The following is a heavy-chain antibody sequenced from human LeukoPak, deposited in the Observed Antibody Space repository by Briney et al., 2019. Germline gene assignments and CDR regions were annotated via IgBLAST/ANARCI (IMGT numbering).Heavy chain of an antibody. CDR2: ISWNRGRI. CDR1: GFSFVVYA. J-gene: IGHJ4*02. Sequence: GGSLRLSCAASGFSFVVYATHWVRQAPGKGLEWVSGISWNRGRIDYADSVKGRFTISRDNAQNSLYLQMNSLRPEDTALYYCAKSLYGDYVGYFDSWGQGTQVTVSS. V-gene: IGHV3-9*01. CDR3: AKSLYGDYVGYFDS. D-gene: IGHD4-17*01.